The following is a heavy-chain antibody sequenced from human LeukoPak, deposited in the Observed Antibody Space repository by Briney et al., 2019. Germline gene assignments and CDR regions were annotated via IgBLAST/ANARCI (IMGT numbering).Heavy chain of an antibody. CDR2: INHSGST. V-gene: IGHV4-34*01. Sequence: SETLSLTCAVYGGPFSGYYWSWIRQPPGKGLEWIGEINHSGSTNYNPSLKSRVTISVDTSKNQFSLKLSSVTAADTAVYYCARATYNDLKYSSSSRAYYYYYYMDVWGKGTTVTVSS. J-gene: IGHJ6*03. D-gene: IGHD6-6*01. CDR1: GGPFSGYY. CDR3: ARATYNDLKYSSSSRAYYYYYYMDV.